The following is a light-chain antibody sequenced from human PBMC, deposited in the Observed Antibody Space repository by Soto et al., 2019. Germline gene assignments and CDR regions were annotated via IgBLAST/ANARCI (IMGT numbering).Light chain of an antibody. CDR1: QTISTW. CDR3: QQYNSYSWT. CDR2: DAS. Sequence: DIQMTQSPSTLSASVGDRVTITCRASQTISTWLAWYQQKPGKAPELLIYDASSLESGVPSRFSGSGSGTEFTLTISSLQPDDFATYYCQQYNSYSWTFGRGTKVDIK. V-gene: IGKV1-5*01. J-gene: IGKJ1*01.